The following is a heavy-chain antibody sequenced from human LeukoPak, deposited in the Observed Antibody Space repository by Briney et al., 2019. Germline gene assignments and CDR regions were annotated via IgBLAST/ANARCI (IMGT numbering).Heavy chain of an antibody. CDR3: ARDRNDYGDYGWFDP. Sequence: SVEVSCKASGGTFSSHAISWVRQAPGQGLEWMGGIIPIFGTANYAQKFQGRVTITADESTSTAYMELSSLRSEDTAVYYCARDRNDYGDYGWFDPWGQGTLVTVSS. V-gene: IGHV1-69*01. D-gene: IGHD4-17*01. J-gene: IGHJ5*02. CDR1: GGTFSSHA. CDR2: IIPIFGTA.